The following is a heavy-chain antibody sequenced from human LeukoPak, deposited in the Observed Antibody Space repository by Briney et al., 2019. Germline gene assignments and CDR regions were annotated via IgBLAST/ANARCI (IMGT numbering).Heavy chain of an antibody. Sequence: GASVKLSCRASGYTFTSYGITWVRQAPGQGLEWMGWISAHSGNTKYAQNFQVRVSITTDTSTSTAYMELRSLRSDDTAVYYCARVSCSSPSCYPRYYYGMDVWGQGTTVTVSS. CDR2: ISAHSGNT. D-gene: IGHD2-2*01. CDR3: ARVSCSSPSCYPRYYYGMDV. CDR1: GYTFTSYG. J-gene: IGHJ6*02. V-gene: IGHV1-18*01.